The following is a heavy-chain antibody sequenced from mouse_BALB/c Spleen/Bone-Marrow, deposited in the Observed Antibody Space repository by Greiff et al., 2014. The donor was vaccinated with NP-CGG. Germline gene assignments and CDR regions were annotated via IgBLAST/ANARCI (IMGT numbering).Heavy chain of an antibody. CDR2: IRLKSNNYAT. D-gene: IGHD2-4*01. CDR3: TRPTMITWFAY. CDR1: GFTFSNYW. J-gene: IGHJ3*01. Sequence: DVMLVESGGGLVQPGGSMKLSCVASGFTFSNYWMNWVRQSPEKGLEWVAEIRLKSNNYATHYAESVKGRFTISRDDSKSIVYLQMNNLRAEGTGIYYCTRPTMITWFAYWGQGTLVTVSA. V-gene: IGHV6-6*02.